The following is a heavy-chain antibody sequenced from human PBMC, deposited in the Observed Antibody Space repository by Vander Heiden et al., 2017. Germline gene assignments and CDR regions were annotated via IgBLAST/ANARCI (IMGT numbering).Heavy chain of an antibody. J-gene: IGHJ4*02. CDR3: AKAAVYAIGPYYFDY. CDR2: ISWNSGSI. D-gene: IGHD2-8*01. Sequence: EVQLVESGGGLVQPGRSLRLSCAASGFTFVDYAMHWVRQAPGKGLEWVSGISWNSGSIGYADSVKGRFTISRDNAKNSLYLQMNSLRAEDTALYYCAKAAVYAIGPYYFDYWGQGTLVTVSS. CDR1: GFTFVDYA. V-gene: IGHV3-9*01.